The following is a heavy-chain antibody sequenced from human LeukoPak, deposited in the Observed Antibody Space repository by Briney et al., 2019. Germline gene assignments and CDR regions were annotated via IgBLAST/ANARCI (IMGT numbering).Heavy chain of an antibody. CDR1: GGSITSYY. D-gene: IGHD6-13*01. CDR2: IYYSGST. J-gene: IGHJ4*02. CDR3: ARNGSSWNFDFDY. V-gene: IGHV4-59*01. Sequence: PSETLSLTCTVSGGSITSYYWSWIRQPPGKGLEWIGYIYYSGSTNYNPSLKSRVTISVDTSKNQFSLKLSSVTAADTAVYYCARNGSSWNFDFDYWGQGTLVTVSS.